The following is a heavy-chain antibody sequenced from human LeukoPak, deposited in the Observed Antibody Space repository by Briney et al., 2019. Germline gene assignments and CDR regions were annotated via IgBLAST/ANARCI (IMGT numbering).Heavy chain of an antibody. Sequence: IGEINHSGTTNYNPSLKTRVTISVDTSKNQFSLKLSSVTAADTAVYYCARGGRDGYNWCDYWGQGTLVTVSS. CDR3: ARGGRDGYNWCDY. D-gene: IGHD5-24*01. CDR2: INHSGTT. V-gene: IGHV4-34*01. J-gene: IGHJ4*02.